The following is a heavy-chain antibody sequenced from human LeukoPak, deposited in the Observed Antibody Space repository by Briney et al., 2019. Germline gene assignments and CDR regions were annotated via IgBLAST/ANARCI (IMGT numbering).Heavy chain of an antibody. J-gene: IGHJ3*01. Sequence: QAGGSLRLSCAASGFTFSSYEMNWVRQAPGKGLEWVSYISSSGSTIYYADSVKGRFTISRDNSKNTLYLQMNSLRADDTAVYYCARTQHSSGWYPNAFDVWGQGTMVTVSS. CDR1: GFTFSSYE. CDR2: ISSSGSTI. CDR3: ARTQHSSGWYPNAFDV. V-gene: IGHV3-48*03. D-gene: IGHD6-19*01.